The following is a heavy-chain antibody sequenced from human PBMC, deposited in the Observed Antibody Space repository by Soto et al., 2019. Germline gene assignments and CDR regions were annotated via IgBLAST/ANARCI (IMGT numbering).Heavy chain of an antibody. CDR3: ARGVGSSPPRY. V-gene: IGHV4-59*01. CDR2: IYDSGSP. Sequence: SETLSLTCTISGGYISVYYWSWIPQPPGQALEWIGYIYDSGSPYYNPSLRSRVIISADTSKNQISLKLTSATAADTAAYYCARGVGSSPPRYWGRGTLVTVSS. J-gene: IGHJ4*02. D-gene: IGHD1-26*01. CDR1: GGYISVYY.